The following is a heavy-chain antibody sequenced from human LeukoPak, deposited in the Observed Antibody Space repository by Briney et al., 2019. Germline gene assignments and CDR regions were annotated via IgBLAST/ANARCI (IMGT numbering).Heavy chain of an antibody. CDR2: ISYDGSNK. J-gene: IGHJ4*02. V-gene: IGHV3-30-3*01. CDR1: GFTFSSYA. Sequence: GGSLRLSCAASGFTFSSYAMHWVRQAPGKGLEWVAVISYDGSNKYYADSVKGRFTISSDNSKNTLYLQMNSLRAEDTAVYYCASRLWGSGWDIDYWGQGTLVTVSS. D-gene: IGHD6-19*01. CDR3: ASRLWGSGWDIDY.